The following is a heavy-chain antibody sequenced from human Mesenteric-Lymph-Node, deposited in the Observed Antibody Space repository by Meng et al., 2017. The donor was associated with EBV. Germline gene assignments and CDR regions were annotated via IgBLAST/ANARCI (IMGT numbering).Heavy chain of an antibody. CDR3: ARQYGSSFDY. V-gene: IGHV4-39*01. CDR2: IYYSGTT. D-gene: IGHD3-10*01. J-gene: IGHJ4*02. CDR1: SDSISSTSYH. Sequence: HIQKSGPERVIPSGTLSLICTVSSDSISSTSYHWGWIRQPPGKGLEWIGSIYYSGTTYFNPSLESRVSISVDTSKKQFSLRLTSVTAADTAVYYCARQYGSSFDYWGQGTLVTVSS.